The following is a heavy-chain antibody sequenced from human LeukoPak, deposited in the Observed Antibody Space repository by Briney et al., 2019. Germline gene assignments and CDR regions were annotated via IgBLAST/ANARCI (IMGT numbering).Heavy chain of an antibody. CDR1: GYTFTGYY. CDR3: ARDGTFLPARYSYYYYYMDV. V-gene: IGHV1-2*02. D-gene: IGHD1-26*01. CDR2: INPNSGGT. Sequence: ASVKVSCKASGYTFTGYYMHWVRQAPGQGLEWMGWINPNSGGTNYAQKFQGRVTMTRDTSISTAYMELSRLRSDDTAVYYCARDGTFLPARYSYYYYYMDVWGKGTTVTVSS. J-gene: IGHJ6*03.